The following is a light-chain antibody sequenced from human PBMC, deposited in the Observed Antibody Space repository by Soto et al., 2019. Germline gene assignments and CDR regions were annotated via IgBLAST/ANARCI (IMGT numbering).Light chain of an antibody. CDR2: GAS. Sequence: EIEMTESPATLCVSPGEGATLSCRANQSVRSNLAWYQQKPGQAPRLIXYGASTRATGVPPRFSGSGSGTELTLTISNLQSEDFGAYYCQQYENWPPYTFGQGTKVDIK. V-gene: IGKV3-15*01. CDR3: QQYENWPPYT. J-gene: IGKJ2*01. CDR1: QSVRSN.